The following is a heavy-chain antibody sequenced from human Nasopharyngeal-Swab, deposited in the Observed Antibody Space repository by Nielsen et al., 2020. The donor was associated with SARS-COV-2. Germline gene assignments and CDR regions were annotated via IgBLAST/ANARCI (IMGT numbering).Heavy chain of an antibody. CDR2: ISGSGSNT. V-gene: IGHV3-21*01. Sequence: GESLKISCAASGFTFDNYAMSWVRQPPGRGLEWVSSISGSGSNTYYADSVKGRFTISRDNAKNSLYLQMNSLRAEDTAVYYCARVGYYGSGSYYWSEGYYYYMDVWGKGTTVTVSS. J-gene: IGHJ6*03. D-gene: IGHD3-10*01. CDR3: ARVGYYGSGSYYWSEGYYYYMDV. CDR1: GFTFDNYA.